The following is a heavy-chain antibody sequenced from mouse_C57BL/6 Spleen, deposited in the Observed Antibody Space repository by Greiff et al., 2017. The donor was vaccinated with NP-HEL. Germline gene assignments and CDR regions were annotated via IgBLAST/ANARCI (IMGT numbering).Heavy chain of an antibody. J-gene: IGHJ2*01. V-gene: IGHV1-63*01. CDR3: ARSKVGSFFDY. CDR1: GYTFTNYW. Sequence: QVQLKQSGAELVRPGTSVKMSCKASGYTFTNYWIGWAKQRPGHGLEWIGDIYPGGGYTNYNEKFKGKATLTADKSSSTAYMQFSSLTSEDSAIYYCARSKVGSFFDYWGQGTTLTVSS. CDR2: IYPGGGYT.